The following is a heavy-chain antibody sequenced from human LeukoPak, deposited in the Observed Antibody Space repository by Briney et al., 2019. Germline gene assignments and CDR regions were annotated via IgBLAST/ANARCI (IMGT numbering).Heavy chain of an antibody. V-gene: IGHV3-30*02. Sequence: GGSLRLSCAASGFTFSTYGMHWVRQAPGKGLDWVAFIPYDGSNEYYADSVKGRFTVSRDSSKNTLYLQMNSLRAEDTAVYYCARDPGISDIVVVPAVTRRFDYWGQGTLVTVSS. CDR1: GFTFSTYG. D-gene: IGHD2-2*01. J-gene: IGHJ4*02. CDR2: IPYDGSNE. CDR3: ARDPGISDIVVVPAVTRRFDY.